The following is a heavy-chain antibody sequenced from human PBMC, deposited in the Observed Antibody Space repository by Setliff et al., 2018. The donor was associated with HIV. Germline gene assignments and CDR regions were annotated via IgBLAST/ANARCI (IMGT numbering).Heavy chain of an antibody. CDR1: GYTFSEYA. D-gene: IGHD2-2*01. CDR3: ARWCAAAGCYPAIYHFDS. Sequence: ASVKVSCKASGYTFSEYAIHWVRKAPGQRLEWMGRIDTDNGYRRYSPKLQGRVTITKDTSANTAYMELRGLRSEDTAVYYCARWCAAAGCYPAIYHFDSWGQGTLVTVSS. CDR2: IDTDNGYR. J-gene: IGHJ4*02. V-gene: IGHV1-3*04.